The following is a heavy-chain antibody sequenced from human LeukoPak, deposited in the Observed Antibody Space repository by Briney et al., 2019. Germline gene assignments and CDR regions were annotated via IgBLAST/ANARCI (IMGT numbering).Heavy chain of an antibody. V-gene: IGHV3-7*01. J-gene: IGHJ6*02. CDR2: IKQDGREE. D-gene: IGHD3-10*01. CDR3: ARANYGSGSKYYYGLDV. CDR1: VFIFRLYY. Sequence: GVPLRLFCRASVFIFRLYYVMCARHSRGKALECVTSIKQDGREERYVDCVKGRFTIPRDNAKNTQYLQINSLKAEDTAVYYCARANYGSGSKYYYGLDVWGQGTTVTVSS.